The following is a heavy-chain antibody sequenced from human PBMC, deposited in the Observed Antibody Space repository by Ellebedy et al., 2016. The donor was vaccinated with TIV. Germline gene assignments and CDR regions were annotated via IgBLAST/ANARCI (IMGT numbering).Heavy chain of an antibody. CDR1: GFSFRSYW. Sequence: GESLKISCAASGFSFRSYWMTWVRQAPGKGLEWVANINQDGSEKHYVDSVKGRFTISRDNAKNSLYLQVNSLRAEDTALYYCATDGSYGDYLSPTHAFVMWGQGTKVSVSS. CDR3: ATDGSYGDYLSPTHAFVM. V-gene: IGHV3-7*01. J-gene: IGHJ3*02. D-gene: IGHD4-17*01. CDR2: INQDGSEK.